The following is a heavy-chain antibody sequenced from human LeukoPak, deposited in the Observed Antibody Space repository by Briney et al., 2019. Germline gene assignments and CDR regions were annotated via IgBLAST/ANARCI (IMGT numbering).Heavy chain of an antibody. Sequence: HPGGSLRLSCAASGFTFSDHYMDWVRQAPGKGLEWVGRIRNKANSYTTEYAASVKGRFTISRDDSKNSLYLQMNSLRAGDTAVYYCVREGVSSSWNNWYFDLWGRGTLVTVSS. CDR1: GFTFSDHY. D-gene: IGHD6-13*01. CDR2: IRNKANSYTT. J-gene: IGHJ2*01. CDR3: VREGVSSSWNNWYFDL. V-gene: IGHV3-72*01.